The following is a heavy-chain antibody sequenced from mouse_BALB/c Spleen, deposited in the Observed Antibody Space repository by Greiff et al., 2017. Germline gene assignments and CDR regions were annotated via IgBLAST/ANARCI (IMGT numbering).Heavy chain of an antibody. CDR2: IWAGGST. CDR3: ARDFDGYPESWYFDV. CDR1: GFSLTSYG. J-gene: IGHJ1*01. V-gene: IGHV2-9*02. D-gene: IGHD2-3*01. Sequence: VKLQESGPGLVAPSQSLSITCTVSGFSLTSYGVHWVRQPPGKGLEWLGVIWAGGSTNYNSALMSRLSISKDNSKSQVFLKMNSLQTDDTAMYYCARDFDGYPESWYFDVWGAGTTVTVSS.